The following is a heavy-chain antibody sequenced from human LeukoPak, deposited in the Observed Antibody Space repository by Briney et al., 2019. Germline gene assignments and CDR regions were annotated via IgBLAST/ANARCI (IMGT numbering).Heavy chain of an antibody. CDR2: ISGSGGTT. V-gene: IGHV3-23*01. CDR3: AELGITMIGGV. D-gene: IGHD3-10*02. J-gene: IGHJ6*04. CDR1: GFTFTTYG. Sequence: PGGSLRLSCGASGFTFTTYGMSWVRQAPGKGLEWVSAISGSGGTTSYADSVKGRFTISRDNSKNTLYLQMNSLRAEDTAVYYCAELGITMIGGVWGKGTTVTISS.